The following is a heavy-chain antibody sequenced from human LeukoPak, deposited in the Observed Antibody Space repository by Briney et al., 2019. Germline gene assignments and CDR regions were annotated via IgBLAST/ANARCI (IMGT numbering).Heavy chain of an antibody. CDR1: GGSISSGSYY. Sequence: SETLSLTCTVSGGSISSGSYYWSWIRQPAGKGLEWIGRTYTSGSTNYNPSLKSRVTISIDASRNQFSLKLSSVTAADTAVYYCARDSRGGGPDFDYWGQGTLVTVSS. CDR3: ARDSRGGGPDFDY. V-gene: IGHV4-61*02. D-gene: IGHD3-16*01. CDR2: TYTSGST. J-gene: IGHJ4*02.